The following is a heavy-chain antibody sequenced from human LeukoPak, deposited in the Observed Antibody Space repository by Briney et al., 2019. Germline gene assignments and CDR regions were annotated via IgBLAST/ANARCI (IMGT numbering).Heavy chain of an antibody. CDR3: ARAQAQAYGSGSYYIPVISGSDY. V-gene: IGHV1-46*01. CDR1: GYTFTNHY. CDR2: ISPSGDKT. D-gene: IGHD3-10*01. J-gene: IGHJ4*02. Sequence: ASVKVSCKASGYTFTNHYMHWVRQAPGQGLEWLGLISPSGDKTWNAQKFQGRVTMTRDMSTSTVYMELSSLRSEDTAVYYCARAQAQAYGSGSYYIPVISGSDYWGQGTLVTVSS.